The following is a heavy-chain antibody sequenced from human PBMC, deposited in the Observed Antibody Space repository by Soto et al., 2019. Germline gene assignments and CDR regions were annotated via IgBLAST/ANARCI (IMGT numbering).Heavy chain of an antibody. D-gene: IGHD1-26*01. J-gene: IGHJ4*02. V-gene: IGHV3-74*01. CDR3: ASLVSDDY. Sequence: VQLVESGGGLAQPGGSLRLSCAASGFTFSSYWLQWVRQAPGKGLVWVSRISGDGTSTYYAESVKGRFTISRDNARNTVFLQMNSLRAEDTAVYYCASLVSDDYWGQGALVTVSS. CDR2: ISGDGTST. CDR1: GFTFSSYW.